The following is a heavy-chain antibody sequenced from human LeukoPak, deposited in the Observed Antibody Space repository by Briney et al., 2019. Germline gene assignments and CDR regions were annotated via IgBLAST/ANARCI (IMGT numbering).Heavy chain of an antibody. V-gene: IGHV4-4*02. J-gene: IGHJ6*02. CDR2: IYHSEST. CDR3: ARVYYGSGSPRFDV. CDR1: GGSVSSSNW. D-gene: IGHD3-10*01. Sequence: PSGTLSLTCAVSGGSVSSSNWWSWVRQPPEKGLEWIGEIYHSESTNYNPSPSLKSRVTISIDKSKNQFFLRLSSVTAADTAVYYCARVYYGSGSPRFDVWGQGTTVTVSS.